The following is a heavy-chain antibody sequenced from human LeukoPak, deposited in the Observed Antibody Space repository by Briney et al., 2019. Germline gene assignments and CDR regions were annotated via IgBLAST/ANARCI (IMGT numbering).Heavy chain of an antibody. CDR2: IDPSDSYT. Sequence: GESLKISCKGSGYSFTNYWITWVRQMPGKGLEWMGRIDPSDSYTNYSPSFQGHVTISADKSITIAYLQWSSLKASDTAMYYCAKTLGYCYGPPLDFCVQGNLVTVS. D-gene: IGHD5-18*01. J-gene: IGHJ4*02. V-gene: IGHV5-10-1*01. CDR3: AKTLGYCYGPPLDF. CDR1: GYSFTNYW.